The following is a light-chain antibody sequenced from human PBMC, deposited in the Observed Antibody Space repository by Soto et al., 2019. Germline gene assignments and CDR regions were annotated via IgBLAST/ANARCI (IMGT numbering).Light chain of an antibody. V-gene: IGKV1-5*03. J-gene: IGKJ5*01. CDR2: KAS. CDR3: LQYSGSSYT. Sequence: DIQMTQSPSTLSGSVGDRVTITCRASQTISSWLAWYQQKPGKAPKLLIYKASTLKSGVPSRFSGSGSGTEFTLTITSLQPDDSATYYCLQYSGSSYTFGQGTRLEIK. CDR1: QTISSW.